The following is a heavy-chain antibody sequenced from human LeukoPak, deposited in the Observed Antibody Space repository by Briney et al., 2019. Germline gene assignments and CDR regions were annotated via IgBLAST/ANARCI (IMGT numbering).Heavy chain of an antibody. CDR2: IYYSGST. J-gene: IGHJ4*02. CDR1: GGSFSDYY. Sequence: ASETLSLTCAVYGGSFSDYYWSWIRQPPGKGLEWFGSIYYSGSTYYNPSLKSRVTISVDTSKNQFSLKLSSVTAADTAVYYCARSEQWLVPLDHWGQGTLVTVSS. CDR3: ARSEQWLVPLDH. V-gene: IGHV4-34*01. D-gene: IGHD6-19*01.